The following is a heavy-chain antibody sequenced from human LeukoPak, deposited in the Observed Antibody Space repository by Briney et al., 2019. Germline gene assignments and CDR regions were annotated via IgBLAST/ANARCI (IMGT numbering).Heavy chain of an antibody. Sequence: PGGSLRLSCAASGFTFDDYAMHWVRQAPGKGLERVSGISWNSGSIGYADSVKGRFTISRDNAKNSLYLQMNSLRAEDTALYYCAKDIGHQGVYYYDSSGYYPGKYFDYWGQGTLVTVSS. V-gene: IGHV3-9*01. J-gene: IGHJ4*02. CDR3: AKDIGHQGVYYYDSSGYYPGKYFDY. CDR1: GFTFDDYA. CDR2: ISWNSGSI. D-gene: IGHD3-22*01.